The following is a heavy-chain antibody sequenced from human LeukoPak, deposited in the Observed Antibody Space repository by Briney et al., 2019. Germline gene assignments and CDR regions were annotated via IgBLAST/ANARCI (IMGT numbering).Heavy chain of an antibody. D-gene: IGHD3-10*01. V-gene: IGHV3-13*01. CDR1: GFTFSGYD. J-gene: IGHJ6*03. CDR3: AREIYGSGSYYYMDV. Sequence: GGSLRLSCAASGFTFSGYDTHWVRQATGKGLEWVSAIGTAGDTYYPDSVKGRFTISRENAKNSLYLQMNSLRAGDTAVYYCAREIYGSGSYYYMDVWGKGTAVTISS. CDR2: IGTAGDT.